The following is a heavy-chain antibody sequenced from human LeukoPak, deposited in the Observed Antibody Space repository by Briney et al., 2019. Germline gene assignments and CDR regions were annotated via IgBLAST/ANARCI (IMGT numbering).Heavy chain of an antibody. CDR1: GFTFGSYE. V-gene: IGHV3-48*03. D-gene: IGHD6-13*01. CDR2: ISSSGSTI. CDR3: ARRVAAASDAFDI. Sequence: GGSLRLSCAASGFTFGSYEMNWVRQAPGKGLEWVSYISSSGSTIYYADSVKGRFTISRDNAKNSLYLQMNSLRAEDTAVYYCARRVAAASDAFDIWGQGTMVTVSS. J-gene: IGHJ3*02.